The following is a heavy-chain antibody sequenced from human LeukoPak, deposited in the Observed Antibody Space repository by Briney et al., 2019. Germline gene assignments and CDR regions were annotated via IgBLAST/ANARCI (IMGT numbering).Heavy chain of an antibody. J-gene: IGHJ4*02. CDR3: ARGNRLVDVDWLLS. D-gene: IGHD3-9*01. CDR2: INPNSGGT. Sequence: ASVKVSCTASGYTFTGYYMHWVRQAPGQGLELMGWINPNSGGTNYAQKFQGRVTMTRDTSISTAYMELSRLRSDDTAVYYCARGNRLVDVDWLLSWGQGTLVTVSS. V-gene: IGHV1-2*02. CDR1: GYTFTGYY.